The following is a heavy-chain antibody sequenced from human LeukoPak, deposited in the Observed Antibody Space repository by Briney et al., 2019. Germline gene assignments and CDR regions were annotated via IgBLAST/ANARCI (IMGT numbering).Heavy chain of an antibody. V-gene: IGHV3-7*03. D-gene: IGHD3-16*01. CDR3: ARGGGLDV. CDR2: INHNGNVN. CDR1: GFTFSSYW. Sequence: GGSLRLSCAASGFTFSSYWMNWARQAPGKGLEWVASINHNGNVNYYVDSVKGRFTISRDNAKNSLYLQMSNLRGEDTAVYFCARGGGLDVWGQGATVTVSS. J-gene: IGHJ6*02.